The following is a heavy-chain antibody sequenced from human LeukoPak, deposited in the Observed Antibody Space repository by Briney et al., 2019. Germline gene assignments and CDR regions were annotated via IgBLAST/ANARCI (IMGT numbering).Heavy chain of an antibody. V-gene: IGHV3-7*01. CDR3: ARASPGYYYDSSGYLDY. CDR2: INQDGSEK. D-gene: IGHD3-22*01. J-gene: IGHJ4*02. Sequence: GGSLRLSCAASGFTFSSYWMSWVRQAPGKGLQGVANINQDGSEKYYVDSVKGRFTISRDNAKNSLYLQMNSLRAEDTAVYYCARASPGYYYDSSGYLDYWGQGTLVTVSS. CDR1: GFTFSSYW.